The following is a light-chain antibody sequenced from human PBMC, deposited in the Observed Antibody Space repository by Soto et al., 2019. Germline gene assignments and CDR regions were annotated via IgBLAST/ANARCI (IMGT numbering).Light chain of an antibody. Sequence: EMLLTQSPGTLSSSPGERATLSCRASQSVSSSYLSWYQLTPGQAPRLLIYGASRRATGIPERFSGSGSGEDFHLTISRLEPEVFAVYYCQQYGFSFRAFGQGTKV. CDR1: QSVSSSY. CDR3: QQYGFSFRA. CDR2: GAS. V-gene: IGKV3-20*01. J-gene: IGKJ1*01.